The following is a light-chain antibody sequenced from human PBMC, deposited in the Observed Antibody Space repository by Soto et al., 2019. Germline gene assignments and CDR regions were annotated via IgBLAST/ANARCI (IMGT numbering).Light chain of an antibody. CDR1: QSISSW. J-gene: IGKJ1*01. Sequence: DIQMTQSPSTLSASFGDRVSFTCRASQSISSWLAWYQQKPGKAPKLLIYDASSLESGVPSRFSGSGSGTEFTLTISSLQPDDFATYYCQQYNSYWTFGQGTKVDIK. V-gene: IGKV1-5*01. CDR3: QQYNSYWT. CDR2: DAS.